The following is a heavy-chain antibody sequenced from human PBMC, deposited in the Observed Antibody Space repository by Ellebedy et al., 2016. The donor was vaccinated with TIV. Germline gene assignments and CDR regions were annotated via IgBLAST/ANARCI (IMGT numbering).Heavy chain of an antibody. D-gene: IGHD3-22*01. CDR1: GGTFNSHA. CDR3: ARGSAYYHLYFDH. V-gene: IGHV1-69*13. Sequence: SVKVSCKASGGTFNSHAIRWVRQAPGQGLDWMGGITGMFRTVTYAQKFQGRVTITADEFMSTAYMDLSSLRSEDSAVYYCARGSAYYHLYFDHWGQGTLVTVSS. J-gene: IGHJ4*02. CDR2: ITGMFRTV.